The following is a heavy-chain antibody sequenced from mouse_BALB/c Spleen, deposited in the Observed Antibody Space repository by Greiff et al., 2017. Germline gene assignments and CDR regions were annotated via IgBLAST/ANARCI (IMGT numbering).Heavy chain of an antibody. Sequence: QVQLQQPGAELVRPGASVKLSCKASGYTFTSYWMNWVKQRPGHGLEWIGDIYPGGGYTNYNEKFKGKATLTADTSSSTAYMQLSSLTSEDSAIYYCARSLTGTGYWGQGTTLTVSS. D-gene: IGHD4-1*01. V-gene: IGHV1-63*02. CDR1: GYTFTSYW. CDR3: ARSLTGTGY. CDR2: IYPGGGYT. J-gene: IGHJ2*01.